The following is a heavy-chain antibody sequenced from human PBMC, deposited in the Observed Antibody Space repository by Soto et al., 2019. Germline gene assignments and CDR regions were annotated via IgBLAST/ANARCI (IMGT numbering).Heavy chain of an antibody. CDR2: IYWDDDK. CDR3: ARTIVRGYYDSSGYSLTLEFDY. V-gene: IGHV2-5*02. CDR1: GFSLSTSGVG. J-gene: IGHJ4*02. Sequence: SGPTLVNPTQTLTLTCTFSGFSLSTSGVGVGWIRQPPGKALEWLALIYWDDDKRYSPSLKSRLTITKDTSKNQVVLTMTNMDPVDTATYYCARTIVRGYYDSSGYSLTLEFDYWGQGTLVTVSS. D-gene: IGHD3-22*01.